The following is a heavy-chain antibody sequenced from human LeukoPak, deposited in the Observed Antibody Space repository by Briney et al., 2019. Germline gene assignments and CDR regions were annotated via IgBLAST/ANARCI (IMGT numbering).Heavy chain of an antibody. D-gene: IGHD2-8*02. V-gene: IGHV3-23*01. CDR1: GFTFSSYE. J-gene: IGHJ4*02. CDR2: IFPSGGEI. CDR3: ATYRQVLLPFES. Sequence: GGSLRLSCAASGFTFSSYEMNWVRQPPGKGLEWVSSIFPSGGEIHYADSVRGRFTISKDNSKSTLSLQMNSLRAEDTAIYYCATYRQVLLPFESWGQGTLVTVSS.